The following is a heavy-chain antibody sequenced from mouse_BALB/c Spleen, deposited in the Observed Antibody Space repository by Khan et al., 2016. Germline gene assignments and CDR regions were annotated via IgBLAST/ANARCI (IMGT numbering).Heavy chain of an antibody. CDR3: ARHYDYPYYAMDY. CDR2: ISYSSST. V-gene: IGHV3-2*02. CDR1: GYSITSDYA. D-gene: IGHD2-4*01. Sequence: EVQLQESGPGLVKPSQSLSLTCTVTGYSITSDYAWNWIRQFPGNKLEWMGYISYSSSTSYNPSLKSRISITRDTSKNQFFLQLNSVTTEDTATYYCARHYDYPYYAMDYWGQGTSVTVSS. J-gene: IGHJ4*01.